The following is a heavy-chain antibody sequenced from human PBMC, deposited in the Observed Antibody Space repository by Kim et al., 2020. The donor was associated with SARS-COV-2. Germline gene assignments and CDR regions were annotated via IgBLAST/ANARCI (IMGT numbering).Heavy chain of an antibody. Sequence: AGSVKGRFTISRDNSKNTVDLQMNSLRAEDTALYYCARGIVGPTSYAFDIWGQGAMVTVSS. V-gene: IGHV3-53*01. J-gene: IGHJ3*02. D-gene: IGHD1-26*01. CDR3: ARGIVGPTSYAFDI.